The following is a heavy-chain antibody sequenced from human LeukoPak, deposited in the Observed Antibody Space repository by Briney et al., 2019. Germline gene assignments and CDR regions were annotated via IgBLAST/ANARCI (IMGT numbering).Heavy chain of an antibody. Sequence: PGGSLRLSCAASGFTFDDYVMHWVRQAPGKGLEWVSLISWDGGSTYYADSVKGRFTISRDNSKNSLHLQMNSLRAEDTALYYCAKASIAVAGVLDYWGQGTLVTVSS. D-gene: IGHD6-19*01. CDR1: GFTFDDYV. CDR3: AKASIAVAGVLDY. V-gene: IGHV3-43D*04. CDR2: ISWDGGST. J-gene: IGHJ4*02.